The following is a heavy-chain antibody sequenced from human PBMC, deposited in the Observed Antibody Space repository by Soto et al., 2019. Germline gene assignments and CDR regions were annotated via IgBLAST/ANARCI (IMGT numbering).Heavy chain of an antibody. CDR3: ARGWGRDGYNLDY. D-gene: IGHD3-16*01. V-gene: IGHV4-59*01. CDR2: IYYSGST. J-gene: IGHJ4*02. CDR1: GGSISSYY. Sequence: QVQLQESGPGLVKPSETLSLTCTVSGGSISSYYWSWIRQPPGKGLEWIGYIYYSGSTNYNPSLKSRVTISVDTSKNQFSLKLSSVTAADTAVYYCARGWGRDGYNLDYWGQGTLVTVSS.